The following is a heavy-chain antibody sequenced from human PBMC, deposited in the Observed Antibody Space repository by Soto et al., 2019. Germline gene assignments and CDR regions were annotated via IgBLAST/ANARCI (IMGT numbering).Heavy chain of an antibody. CDR3: ARGVPYYGSGRFDY. D-gene: IGHD3-10*01. Sequence: SVKVSCKASGGTFSSYTISWVRQAPGQGLEWMGRIIPILGIANYAQKFQGRVTITADKSTSTAYMELSSLRSEDTAVYYCARGVPYYGSGRFDYWGQGTLVTVSS. J-gene: IGHJ4*02. CDR2: IIPILGIA. V-gene: IGHV1-69*02. CDR1: GGTFSSYT.